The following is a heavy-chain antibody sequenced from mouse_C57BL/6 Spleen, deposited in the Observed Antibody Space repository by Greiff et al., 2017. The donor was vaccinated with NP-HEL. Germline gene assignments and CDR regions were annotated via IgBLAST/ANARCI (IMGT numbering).Heavy chain of an antibody. D-gene: IGHD3-1*01. CDR1: GYTFTSYW. V-gene: IGHV1-69*01. CDR2: IDPSDSYT. CDR3: ARLSGNAMDY. Sequence: QVQLQQPGAELVMPGASVKLSCKASGYTFTSYWMHWVKQRPGQGLEWIGEIDPSDSYTNSNQKFKGKSTLTVDKSSSAAYMQLSSLTSEDSAVYYCARLSGNAMDYWGQGTSVTVSS. J-gene: IGHJ4*01.